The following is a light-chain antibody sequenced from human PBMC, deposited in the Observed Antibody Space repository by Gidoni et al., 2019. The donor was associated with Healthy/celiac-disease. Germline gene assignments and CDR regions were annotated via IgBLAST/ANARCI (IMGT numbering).Light chain of an antibody. J-gene: IGLJ3*02. CDR1: SSDVGGYNY. CDR2: DVS. CDR3: SSYTSSSTPGV. Sequence: QSALTQPASVSGSPGQSITISCTGTSSDVGGYNYVSWYQQNPGKAPKLMIYDVSNRPSGVSNRFSGSKSGNTASLTISGLQAEDEADYYCSSYTSSSTPGVFGGGTKLTVL. V-gene: IGLV2-14*01.